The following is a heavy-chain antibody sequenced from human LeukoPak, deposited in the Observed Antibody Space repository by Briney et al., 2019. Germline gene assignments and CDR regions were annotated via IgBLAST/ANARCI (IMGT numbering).Heavy chain of an antibody. J-gene: IGHJ4*02. V-gene: IGHV1-69*04. Sequence: SVKVSCKASGGTFSSYTISWVRQAPGQGLEWMGRIIPILGIANYAQKFRGRVTITADKSTSTAYMELSSLRSEDTAVYYCARDGMRGSFDYWGQGTLVTVSS. CDR3: ARDGMRGSFDY. CDR2: IIPILGIA. D-gene: IGHD2-8*01. CDR1: GGTFSSYT.